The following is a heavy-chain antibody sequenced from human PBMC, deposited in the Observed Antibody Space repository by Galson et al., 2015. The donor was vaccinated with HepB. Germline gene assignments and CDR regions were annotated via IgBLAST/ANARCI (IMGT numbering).Heavy chain of an antibody. CDR1: GYTFTSYG. CDR2: ISAYNGNT. D-gene: IGHD3-22*01. J-gene: IGHJ4*02. V-gene: IGHV1-18*04. CDR3: ARGKWPAYYYDSSGYYIDFDY. Sequence: SVKVSCKASGYTFTSYGISWVRQAPGQGLEWMGWISAYNGNTNYAQKLQGRVTMTTDTSTSTAYMELRSLRSDDTAVYYCARGKWPAYYYDSSGYYIDFDYWGQGTLVTVSS.